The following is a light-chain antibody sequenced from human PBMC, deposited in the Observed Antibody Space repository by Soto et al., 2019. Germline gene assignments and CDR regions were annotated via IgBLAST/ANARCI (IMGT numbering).Light chain of an antibody. CDR3: QQYFSYHQK. V-gene: IGKV1-8*01. J-gene: IGKJ1*01. CDR2: AAS. CDR1: QGISSY. Sequence: AIRMTQSPSSLSASTGDRVTITCRASQGISSYLAWYQQKPGKAPKLLIYAASTLQSGVPSRFSGSGSGTDFTLTISCLHSEDFATYYCQQYFSYHQKFGQGTQVDIK.